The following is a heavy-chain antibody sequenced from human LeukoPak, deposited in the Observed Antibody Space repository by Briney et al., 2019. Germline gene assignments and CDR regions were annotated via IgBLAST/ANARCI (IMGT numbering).Heavy chain of an antibody. CDR2: IYYSGST. Sequence: SSETLSLTCTVSGGSISSSSYYWGWIRQPPGKGLEWIGSIYYSGSTYYNPSLKSRVTISVDTSKNQFSLKLSSVTAADTAVYYCARQVGATSHLTPYFDYWGQGTLVTVSS. CDR3: ARQVGATSHLTPYFDY. V-gene: IGHV4-39*01. CDR1: GGSISSSSYY. J-gene: IGHJ4*02. D-gene: IGHD1-26*01.